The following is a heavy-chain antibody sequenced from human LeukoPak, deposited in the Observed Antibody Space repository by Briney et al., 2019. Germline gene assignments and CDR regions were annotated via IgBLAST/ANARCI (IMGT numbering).Heavy chain of an antibody. Sequence: GGSLRLSCAASGFTFSSYSMNWVRQAPGKGLEWVSYIGSSSSTIYYGDSVKGRVTISRDNSKNTLYLQMNSLRAEDTAVYYCARKAGYYYGSGDYWGQGTLVTVSS. J-gene: IGHJ4*02. CDR3: ARKAGYYYGSGDY. CDR1: GFTFSSYS. CDR2: IGSSSSTI. D-gene: IGHD3-10*01. V-gene: IGHV3-48*01.